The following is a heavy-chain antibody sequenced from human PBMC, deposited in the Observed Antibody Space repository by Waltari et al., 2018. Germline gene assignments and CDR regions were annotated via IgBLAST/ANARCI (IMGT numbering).Heavy chain of an antibody. CDR3: ARARQGASASSPEITH. D-gene: IGHD3-10*01. Sequence: QVHLVESGGGVGQPGMSLRLSCTASGFTFINYAMHWVCQAPCKGLEWLQEIASNGGKKNYADCLCDRFTVSRDKSTNTLHLQMTSLTSEDAGVYYCARARQGASASSPEITHWGQGTLVTVSS. CDR1: GFTFINYA. V-gene: IGHV3-30-3*01. CDR2: IASNGGKK. J-gene: IGHJ4*02.